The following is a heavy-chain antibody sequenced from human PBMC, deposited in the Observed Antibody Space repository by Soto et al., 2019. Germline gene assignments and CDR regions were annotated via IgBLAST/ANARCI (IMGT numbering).Heavy chain of an antibody. V-gene: IGHV4-34*01. CDR2: INHSGIT. J-gene: IGHJ6*02. Sequence: QVQLQQWGAGLLKPSETLSLTCVVNGGSFSGYYWSWVRLPPGKGLEWIGEINHSGITDSNPSLKRRVTISVDGSRTQFSLNLTSVTAADTAVYFCARARSSVPSRRGIGYYGMDVWGQGTTVTVSS. CDR1: GGSFSGYY. D-gene: IGHD2-2*03. CDR3: ARARSSVPSRRGIGYYGMDV.